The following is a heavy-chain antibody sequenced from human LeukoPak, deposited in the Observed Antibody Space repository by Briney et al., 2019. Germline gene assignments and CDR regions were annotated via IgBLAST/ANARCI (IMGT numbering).Heavy chain of an antibody. Sequence: SETLSLTCTVPGGSISGADYYWSWIRQPPGKGLEWIGYIYYSGSTYNNPSLKSRVTISVDTSKNQFSLKLSSVTAADTAVYYCASGYSYGYLASPLDYWGQGTLVTVSS. CDR3: ASGYSYGYLASPLDY. CDR2: IYYSGST. J-gene: IGHJ4*02. V-gene: IGHV4-30-4*01. D-gene: IGHD5-18*01. CDR1: GGSISGADYY.